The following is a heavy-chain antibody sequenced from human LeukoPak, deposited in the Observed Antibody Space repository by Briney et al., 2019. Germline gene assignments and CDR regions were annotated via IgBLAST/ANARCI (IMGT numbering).Heavy chain of an antibody. J-gene: IGHJ4*02. CDR3: AREGERGRIFDY. Sequence: PSETLSLTCTVSGGSISSHYWSWIRQPPGKGLEWIGYIYYSGSTNYNPSLKSRVTISVDTSKNQFSLKLSSVTAADTAVYYCAREGERGRIFDYWGRGTLVTVSS. V-gene: IGHV4-59*11. CDR1: GGSISSHY. CDR2: IYYSGST. D-gene: IGHD2-15*01.